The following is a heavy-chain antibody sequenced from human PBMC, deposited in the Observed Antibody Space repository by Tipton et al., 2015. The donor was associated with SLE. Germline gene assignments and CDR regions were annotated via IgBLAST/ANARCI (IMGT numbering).Heavy chain of an antibody. CDR2: IRYDGSNK. D-gene: IGHD3-3*01. J-gene: IGHJ4*02. V-gene: IGHV3-30*02. Sequence: GSLRLSCAASGFTFSSYGMHWVRQAPGKGLEWVAFIRYDGSNKYYADSVKGRFTISRDNSKNTLYLQMNSLRAEDTAVYYCAKDRYDFWSGSTLDYWGQGTLVTVSS. CDR1: GFTFSSYG. CDR3: AKDRYDFWSGSTLDY.